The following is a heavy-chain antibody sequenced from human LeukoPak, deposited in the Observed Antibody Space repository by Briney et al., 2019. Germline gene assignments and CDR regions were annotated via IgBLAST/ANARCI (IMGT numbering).Heavy chain of an antibody. J-gene: IGHJ4*02. CDR3: ARVSEGSSGDPIPFDY. CDR1: GYSFTSYW. CDR2: IYPGDSDT. V-gene: IGHV5-51*01. Sequence: GESLKISCKGSGYSFTSYWIGWVRQMPGKGLGWMGIIYPGDSDTRYSPSFQGQVTISADKSTSTAYLQWSSLKASDTAMYYCARVSEGSSGDPIPFDYWGQGTLVTDSS. D-gene: IGHD3-22*01.